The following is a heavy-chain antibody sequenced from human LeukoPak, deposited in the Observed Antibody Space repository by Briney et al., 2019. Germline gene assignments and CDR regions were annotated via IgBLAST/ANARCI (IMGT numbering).Heavy chain of an antibody. CDR1: GFTFSSYW. D-gene: IGHD3-3*01. J-gene: IGHJ4*02. CDR3: ARVKYDFWSFEKTFDY. CDR2: IKQDGSEK. Sequence: GSLRLSCAASGFTFSSYWMSWVRQAPGKGLEWVVNIKQDGSEKYYVDSVKGRFTISRDNAKNSLYLQMNSLRAEDTAVYYCARVKYDFWSFEKTFDYWGQGTLVTVSS. V-gene: IGHV3-7*01.